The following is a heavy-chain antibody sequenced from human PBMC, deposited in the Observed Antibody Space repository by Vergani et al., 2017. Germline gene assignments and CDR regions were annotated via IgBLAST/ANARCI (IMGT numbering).Heavy chain of an antibody. V-gene: IGHV4-59*01. CDR2: IYYSGST. D-gene: IGHD2/OR15-2a*01. CDR1: GGSISSYY. J-gene: IGHJ3*02. Sequence: QVQLQESGPGLVKPSETLSLTCTVSGGSISSYYWSWIRQPPGKGLEWIGYIYYSGSTNFNPSLKSRVTISVDTSKNQFSLKLSSVTAADTAVYYCAILAVTYDDAFDIWGQGTRVTVSS. CDR3: AILAVTYDDAFDI.